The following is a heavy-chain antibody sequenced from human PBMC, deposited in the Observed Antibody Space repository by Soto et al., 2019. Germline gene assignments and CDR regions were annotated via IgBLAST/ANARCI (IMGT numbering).Heavy chain of an antibody. CDR2: IWYDGSKE. CDR1: GFTFTSYG. Sequence: GGSLRLSCAASGFTFTSYGMHWVRQAPGKGLDWVALIWYDGSKEYYAGSVKGRFTISRDNSKNTLYPQMNSLRAEDTAVYYCARFGSDWTFDYWGQGTLVTVSS. D-gene: IGHD6-19*01. CDR3: ARFGSDWTFDY. V-gene: IGHV3-33*01. J-gene: IGHJ4*02.